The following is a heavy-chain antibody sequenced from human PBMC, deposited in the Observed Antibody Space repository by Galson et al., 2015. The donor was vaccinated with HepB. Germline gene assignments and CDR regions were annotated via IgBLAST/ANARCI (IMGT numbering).Heavy chain of an antibody. J-gene: IGHJ4*02. CDR3: ARGSRGWIWFGEFLFDY. D-gene: IGHD3-10*01. CDR2: IWYDGSNK. CDR1: GLTFSSYG. V-gene: IGHV3-33*08. Sequence: SLRLSCAASGLTFSSYGMHWVRQAPGKGLEWVAVIWYDGSNKYYADSVKGRFTISRDNSKNTLYLQMNSLRAEDTAVYYCARGSRGWIWFGEFLFDYWGQGTLVTVSS.